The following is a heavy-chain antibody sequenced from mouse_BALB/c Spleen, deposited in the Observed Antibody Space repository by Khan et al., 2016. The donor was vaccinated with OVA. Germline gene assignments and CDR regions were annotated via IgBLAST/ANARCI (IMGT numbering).Heavy chain of an antibody. J-gene: IGHJ2*01. D-gene: IGHD2-14*01. Sequence: EEQLQESGPSLVKPSQTLSLTCSVTGDSITSGYWNWIRKFPGNKLEYMGYISSSDSTFYNPSLKSRISITRDTSKNQYYLQLNSVTTEDTATYXCARWNYRYDGYFDYWGQGTTLTVSS. CDR2: ISSSDST. CDR1: GDSITSGY. CDR3: ARWNYRYDGYFDY. V-gene: IGHV3-8*02.